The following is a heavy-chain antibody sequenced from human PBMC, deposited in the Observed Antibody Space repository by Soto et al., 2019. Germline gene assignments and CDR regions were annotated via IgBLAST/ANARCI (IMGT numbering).Heavy chain of an antibody. J-gene: IGHJ6*02. CDR2: IDSDGSST. Sequence: EVQLVESGGGLVQPGGSLRVSCAASGFTFGSYWMNWVRQAPGKGLVWVSRIDSDGSSTTYADSVKGRFTTSRDTAKNTPYLQMSSLRVEDTAVYYCARGRPYGMDVWGQGTTVTVSS. CDR1: GFTFGSYW. CDR3: ARGRPYGMDV. V-gene: IGHV3-74*01.